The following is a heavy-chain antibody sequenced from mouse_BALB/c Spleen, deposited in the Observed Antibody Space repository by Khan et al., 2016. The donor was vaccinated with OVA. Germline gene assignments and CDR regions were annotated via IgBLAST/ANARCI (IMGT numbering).Heavy chain of an antibody. CDR3: ARQPYYHYNIMDY. CDR2: IWSDGST. Sequence: QVQLKQSGPGLVAPSQSLSITYTISGFSLTNYGVHWVRQPPGKGLEWLVVIWSDGSTTYNSALKSRLTISKDNSKSQVFLKMNRLQTDDTAMYFCARQPYYHYNIMDYWGQGTSVTVSS. D-gene: IGHD2-10*01. V-gene: IGHV2-6-1*01. CDR1: GFSLTNYG. J-gene: IGHJ4*01.